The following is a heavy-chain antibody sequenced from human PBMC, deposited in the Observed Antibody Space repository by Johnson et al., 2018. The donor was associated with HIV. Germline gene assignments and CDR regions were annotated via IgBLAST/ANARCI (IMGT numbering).Heavy chain of an antibody. V-gene: IGHV3-33*01. CDR3: ARGGGTYLEPFDI. CDR1: GLTFSSYG. D-gene: IGHD1-26*01. CDR2: IWYDGSNK. J-gene: IGHJ3*02. Sequence: QLVESGGGVVQPGRSLRLSCAASGLTFSSYGMHWVRQAPGKGLEWVAVIWYDGSNKYYADSVKGRFTISRDNSKNTLYLQMNSLRAEDTAVYYCARGGGTYLEPFDIWGQGTMVTVSS.